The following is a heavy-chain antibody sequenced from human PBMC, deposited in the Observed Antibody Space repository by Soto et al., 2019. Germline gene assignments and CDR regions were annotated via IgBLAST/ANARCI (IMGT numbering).Heavy chain of an antibody. CDR1: GYTFTNYG. CDR3: ARRGSNKWDEDFDF. J-gene: IGHJ4*02. D-gene: IGHD2-15*01. Sequence: ASVKVSCKASGYTFTNYGTSWVRQAPGQGLEWVGWISPYNGDTRYAQNVQGRVTLTTDTSTSAAYMELRSLRSDDTALYYCARRGSNKWDEDFDFWGQGTLVTAPQ. V-gene: IGHV1-18*01. CDR2: ISPYNGDT.